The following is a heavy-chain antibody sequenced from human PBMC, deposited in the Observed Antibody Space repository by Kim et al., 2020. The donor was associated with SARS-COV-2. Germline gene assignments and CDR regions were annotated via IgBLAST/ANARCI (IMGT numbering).Heavy chain of an antibody. Sequence: SETLSLTCTVSGGSISSSSYYWGWIRQSRGKGLEWIGTIYYSGSTYYNPSLNSRVTISVDTSKNQFSLKVTSVTAADTAVYYCARRSSRDSHPAAALDIWGQGTMVTVSS. CDR2: IYYSGST. J-gene: IGHJ3*02. CDR3: ARRSSRDSHPAAALDI. V-gene: IGHV4-39*01. D-gene: IGHD3-22*01. CDR1: GGSISSSSYY.